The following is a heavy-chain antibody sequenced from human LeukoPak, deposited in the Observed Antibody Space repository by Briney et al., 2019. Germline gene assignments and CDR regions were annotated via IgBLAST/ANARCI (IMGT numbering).Heavy chain of an antibody. Sequence: GESLKISCQASGYSLINHWIGWVRQMPGEGLEWMGIIYPGDSESRYSPSFQGQVTISADKSITTAYLQWNSLKASDTAMYYCVRDSGGSSLYNFDYWGQGTLVTVSS. CDR2: IYPGDSES. CDR3: VRDSGGSSLYNFDY. CDR1: GYSLINHW. D-gene: IGHD2-15*01. J-gene: IGHJ4*02. V-gene: IGHV5-51*01.